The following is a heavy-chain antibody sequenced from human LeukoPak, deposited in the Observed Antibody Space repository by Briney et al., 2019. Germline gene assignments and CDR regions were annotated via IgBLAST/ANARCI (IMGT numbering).Heavy chain of an antibody. CDR3: ATGQAIGHFDY. J-gene: IGHJ4*02. Sequence: GASVKVSCKASGYTFTSYGISWVRQAPGQGLEWMGWISAYNGNTNYAQKLQGRVTMTTDTSTSTAYMELSSLRSEDTAVYYCATGQAIGHFDYWGQGTLVTVSS. V-gene: IGHV1-18*01. CDR1: GYTFTSYG. D-gene: IGHD1-14*01. CDR2: ISAYNGNT.